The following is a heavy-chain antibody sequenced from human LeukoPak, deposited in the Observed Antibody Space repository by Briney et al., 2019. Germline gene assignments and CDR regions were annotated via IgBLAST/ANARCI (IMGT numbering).Heavy chain of an antibody. D-gene: IGHD6-19*01. V-gene: IGHV3-7*01. CDR2: IKEDGSEK. CDR1: GFTFSSYW. J-gene: IGHJ4*02. Sequence: GGSLRLSCAASGFTFSSYWMSWVRQAPGKGLEWVANIKEDGSEKKYVDSVKGRFTISRDNAKNLLYLQMNSLRAEDTAVYYCARILDSAWGELGYWGQGTLVTVSS. CDR3: ARILDSAWGELGY.